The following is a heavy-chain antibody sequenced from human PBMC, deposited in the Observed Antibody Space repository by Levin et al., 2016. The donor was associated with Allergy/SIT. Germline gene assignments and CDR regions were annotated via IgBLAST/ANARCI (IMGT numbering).Heavy chain of an antibody. CDR2: ISAYNGNT. CDR3: ARDTGLGYSVRWLLSQSCYFDY. V-gene: IGHV1-18*01. CDR1: GYTFTSYG. D-gene: IGHD3-22*01. J-gene: IGHJ4*02. Sequence: ASVKVSCKASGYTFTSYGISWVRQAPGQGLEWMGWISAYNGNTNYAQKLQGRVTMTTDTSTSTAYMELRSLRSDDTAVYYCARDTGLGYSVRWLLSQSCYFDYWGQGTLVTVSS.